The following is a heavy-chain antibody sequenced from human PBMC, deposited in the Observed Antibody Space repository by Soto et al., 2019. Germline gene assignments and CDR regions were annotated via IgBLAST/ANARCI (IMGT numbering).Heavy chain of an antibody. CDR3: ARFGYTTEAH. J-gene: IGHJ4*02. Sequence: PSETLSLTCTVSGGSISSGGYYWSWIRQHPGKGLEWIGYVYYSGSTYYNPSLKSRVTISVDTSKNQFSLKLSSVTAADTAVYYCARFGYTTEAHWGQGTLVTVSS. CDR1: GGSISSGGYY. D-gene: IGHD5-12*01. CDR2: VYYSGST. V-gene: IGHV4-31*03.